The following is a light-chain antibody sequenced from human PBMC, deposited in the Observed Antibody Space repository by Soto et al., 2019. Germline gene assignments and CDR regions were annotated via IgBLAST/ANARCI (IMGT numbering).Light chain of an antibody. Sequence: AIQLTQSPSSLSASVGVRVTITCRASQGISSALAWYQQKPGKAPKLLIFDASSLESGVPSRFSGSASGTEFTLTISSLQPEDFATYYCLQFNSYPRTFGQGTKVEIK. J-gene: IGKJ1*01. CDR1: QGISSA. CDR3: LQFNSYPRT. V-gene: IGKV1-13*02. CDR2: DAS.